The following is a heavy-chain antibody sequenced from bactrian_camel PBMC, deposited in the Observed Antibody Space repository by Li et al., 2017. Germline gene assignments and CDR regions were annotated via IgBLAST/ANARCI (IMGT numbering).Heavy chain of an antibody. CDR1: GSTYSIYY. D-gene: IGHD2*01. CDR2: IHSGTGRT. J-gene: IGHJ4*01. V-gene: IGHV3S40*01. Sequence: DVQLVESGGGLVQPGESLRLSCAASGSTYSIYYMGWFRQAPGKEREGVATIHSGTGRTYYADSVKGRFTISRDIANSAVYLQMNSLKPEDMAMYYCASGLVVDWRYWGQGTQVTVS. CDR3: ASGLVVDWRY.